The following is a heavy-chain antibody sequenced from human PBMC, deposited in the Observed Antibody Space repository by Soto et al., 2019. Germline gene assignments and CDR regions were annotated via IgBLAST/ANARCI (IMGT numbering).Heavy chain of an antibody. J-gene: IGHJ5*02. CDR3: ATHTAAVAGNNWFDP. CDR2: IYYSGST. D-gene: IGHD6-19*01. V-gene: IGHV4-39*01. Sequence: SATLSLTCTVSGGSISSSSYYWGWIRQPPGKGLAWFGSIYYSGSTYYNPSLKSRVTISVDTSKHQFSLKPRYVAAADTAVYYCATHTAAVAGNNWFDPWAQGPMVPVS. CDR1: GGSISSSSYY.